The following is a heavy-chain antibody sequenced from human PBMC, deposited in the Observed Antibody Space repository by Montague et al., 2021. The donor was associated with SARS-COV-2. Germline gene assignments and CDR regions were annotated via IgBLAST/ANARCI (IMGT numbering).Heavy chain of an antibody. V-gene: IGHV4-39*01. J-gene: IGHJ4*02. CDR1: GGSISSSNYH. D-gene: IGHD4-23*01. CDR2: IYCSGST. CDR3: AGLRYYGGNSGFQGLVEY. Sequence: SETLSLTCIVSGGSISSSNYHWVWIRQPPGKGLEWIVTIYCSGSTYYNPSLKIPITISVDTSKNQFSLKMSSVTAADTAVYYCAGLRYYGGNSGFQGLVEYWGQGALVTVSS.